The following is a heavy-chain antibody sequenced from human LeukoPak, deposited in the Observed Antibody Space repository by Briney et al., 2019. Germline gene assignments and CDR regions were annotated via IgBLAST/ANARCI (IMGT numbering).Heavy chain of an antibody. J-gene: IGHJ4*02. V-gene: IGHV1-69*04. CDR2: IIPILGIA. D-gene: IGHD2-8*01. CDR3: ARAVLLEGGHFDY. Sequence: SVKVSCKASGYTFTSYDINWVRQAPGQGLEWMGRIIPILGIANYAQKFQGRVTITADKSTSTAYMELSSLRPEDTAVYYCARAVLLEGGHFDYWGQGTLVTVSS. CDR1: GYTFTSYD.